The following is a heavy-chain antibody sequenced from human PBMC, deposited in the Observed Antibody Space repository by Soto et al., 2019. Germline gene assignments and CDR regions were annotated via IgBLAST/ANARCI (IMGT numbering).Heavy chain of an antibody. CDR3: ARDDSLYCSSTSCWGMDV. D-gene: IGHD2-2*01. Sequence: PGGSLRLSCAASGFTFSSYWMHWVRQAPGKGLVWVSRIKSEGSSTSNADTVKGRYNNSRDNAKNTLYLQMNSLRAEDTAVHYCARDDSLYCSSTSCWGMDVWGQGTTVTVSS. J-gene: IGHJ6*02. CDR2: IKSEGSST. V-gene: IGHV3-74*01. CDR1: GFTFSSYW.